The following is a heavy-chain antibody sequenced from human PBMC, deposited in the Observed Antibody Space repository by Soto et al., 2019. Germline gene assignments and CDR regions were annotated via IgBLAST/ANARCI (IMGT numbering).Heavy chain of an antibody. J-gene: IGHJ4*02. CDR2: IKSKADGGTA. CDR3: ISGAIRF. V-gene: IGHV3-15*07. D-gene: IGHD3-10*01. CDR1: GFIFSTTG. Sequence: VQLVESGGGLVKPGGSLTLSCAASGFIFSTTGMNWVRQAPGKGLEWVARIKSKADGGTADYAAPVKGRFTISRDDSKNMLYLQMNSLETEDTAVYYCISGAIRFGGQGTLVTVSS.